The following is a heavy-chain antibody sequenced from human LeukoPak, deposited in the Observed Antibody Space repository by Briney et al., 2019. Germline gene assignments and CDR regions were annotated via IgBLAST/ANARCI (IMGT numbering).Heavy chain of an antibody. V-gene: IGHV4-30-2*01. J-gene: IGHJ5*02. CDR2: IYKSAST. D-gene: IGHD1-7*01. CDR1: GDSIRNGGYT. Sequence: SETLSLTCVVSGDSIRNGGYTWTWIRQAPGKGLEWIGYIYKSASTYYTPPPKSRVTISIDRSKNQFSLNLTSVTAADTAVYYCARGGGSFANYFDTWGQGTLVTVSS. CDR3: ARGGGSFANYFDT.